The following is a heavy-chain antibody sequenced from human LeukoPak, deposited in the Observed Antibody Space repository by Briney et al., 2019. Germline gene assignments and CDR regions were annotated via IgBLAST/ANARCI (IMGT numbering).Heavy chain of an antibody. Sequence: ASVKVSCKASGYTFTGYYMHWVRQAPGQGLEWMGWINPNSGGTNYAQKFQGWVTMTRDTSISTAYMELSRLRSDDTAVYYCARDRALSGSYYYYYYGMDVWGQGTTVTVSS. J-gene: IGHJ6*02. D-gene: IGHD1-26*01. CDR1: GYTFTGYY. CDR2: INPNSGGT. CDR3: ARDRALSGSYYYYYYGMDV. V-gene: IGHV1-2*04.